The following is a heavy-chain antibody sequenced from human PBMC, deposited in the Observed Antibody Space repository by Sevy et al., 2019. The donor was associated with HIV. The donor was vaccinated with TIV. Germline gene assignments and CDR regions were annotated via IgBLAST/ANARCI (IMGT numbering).Heavy chain of an antibody. CDR1: GDSINTYY. Sequence: SETLSLTCTVSGDSINTYYWSWIRQPPGKGLEWIGYVSPSGNTNSNPSLKSRVSMSVDTSTNQFSLKVKSVTAADTAVYYCARLRWDLVVVPGATPGCYFDSWGQGTLVTVSS. CDR3: ARLRWDLVVVPGATPGCYFDS. V-gene: IGHV4-59*08. D-gene: IGHD2-2*02. CDR2: VSPSGNT. J-gene: IGHJ4*02.